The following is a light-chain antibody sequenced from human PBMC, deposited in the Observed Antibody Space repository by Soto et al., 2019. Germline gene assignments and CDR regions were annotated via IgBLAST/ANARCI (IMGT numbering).Light chain of an antibody. V-gene: IGKV3-15*01. CDR3: QQYHNWPA. CDR2: GAA. J-gene: IGKJ1*01. CDR1: QSVFSS. Sequence: EIVLKQSPATLSVSQGERATLSCRASQSVFSSLAWYQQKPGQAPRLLIYGAATRATGIPARFSGSGSGTEFTLTISSLQSEDFAVYYCQQYHNWPAFGQGTKVDIK.